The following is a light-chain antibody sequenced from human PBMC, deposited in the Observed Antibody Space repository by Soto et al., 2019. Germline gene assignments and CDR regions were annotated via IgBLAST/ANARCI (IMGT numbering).Light chain of an antibody. V-gene: IGKV1-39*01. CDR1: QTISSY. Sequence: DIQMTQSPSSLSASVGDRVTITCRTSQTISSYLNWYQQKPGKAPKFLIYAASSLQNGVPSSFSGSGSGTDFTLTISSLQPEDFPTYYCQQSYSTPYTFGQGTKLETK. J-gene: IGKJ2*01. CDR2: AAS. CDR3: QQSYSTPYT.